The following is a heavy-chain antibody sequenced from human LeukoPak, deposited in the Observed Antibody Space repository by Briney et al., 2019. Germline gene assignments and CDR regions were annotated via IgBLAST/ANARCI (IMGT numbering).Heavy chain of an antibody. V-gene: IGHV3-23*01. Sequence: GGSLRLSCAASGFTFSSCAMSWVRQAPGKGLEWVSAISGGYTAATDYADSVRGRFTISRDNYDNTLYLEMNSLRAEDTALYYCAKARDAYNYYWFDPWGQGTLFTVSS. J-gene: IGHJ5*02. CDR3: AKARDAYNYYWFDP. CDR1: GFTFSSCA. CDR2: ISGGYTAAT. D-gene: IGHD5-24*01.